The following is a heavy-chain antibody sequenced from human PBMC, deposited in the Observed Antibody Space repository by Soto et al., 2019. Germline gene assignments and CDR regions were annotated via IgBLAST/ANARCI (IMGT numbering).Heavy chain of an antibody. D-gene: IGHD6-6*01. CDR2: IYYDGNT. V-gene: IGHV4-39*01. J-gene: IGHJ4*02. CDR3: ARSSITPRLFMYPFDY. Sequence: SETLSLTCTVSGCSITSSSHYWGWIRQPPGKGLECIGNIYYDGNTYYNPSLKSRVTISLDTSKNQFSLRLNSVTAADTAVYYCARSSITPRLFMYPFDYWGQGTLVTVSS. CDR1: GCSITSSSHY.